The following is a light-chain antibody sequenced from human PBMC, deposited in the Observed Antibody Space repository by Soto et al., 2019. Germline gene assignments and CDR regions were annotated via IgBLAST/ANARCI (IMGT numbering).Light chain of an antibody. J-gene: IGKJ4*01. CDR3: QQYGSSPST. CDR1: QSVSNNY. Sequence: EVVLTQSPGTLSLSPGERATLSFRASQSVSNNYLAWYQQKPGQAPRLLIYDASSRATGIPDRFSGSGSGTDFTLTISRLEPEDFAVYYCQQYGSSPSTFGGGTKVDNK. V-gene: IGKV3-20*01. CDR2: DAS.